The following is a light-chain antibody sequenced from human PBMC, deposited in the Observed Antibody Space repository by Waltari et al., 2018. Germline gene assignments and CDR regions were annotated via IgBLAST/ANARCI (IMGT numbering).Light chain of an antibody. J-gene: IGKJ1*01. CDR3: QQYKDLPRT. V-gene: IGKV1-33*01. CDR2: DAS. Sequence: DIQMTQSPSSMSASVGDRVSITCQASQDISIYLSWYQQKPGKAPKVLIYDASNLETGVPSRFTGSRSGTDFTFTISSLQLEDIATYYCQQYKDLPRTFGQGTKVEIK. CDR1: QDISIY.